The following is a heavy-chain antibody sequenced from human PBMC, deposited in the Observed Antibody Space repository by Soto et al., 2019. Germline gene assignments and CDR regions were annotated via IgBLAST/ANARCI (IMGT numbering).Heavy chain of an antibody. Sequence: PSETLSLTCAVSGGSISSGGYSWSWIRQPPGKGLEWIGYIYHSGSTYYNPSLKSRVTISVDRSKNQFSLKPSSVTAADTAVYYCARVLQSWFDPWGQGTLVTVSS. V-gene: IGHV4-30-2*01. J-gene: IGHJ5*02. CDR3: ARVLQSWFDP. CDR2: IYHSGST. CDR1: GGSISSGGYS. D-gene: IGHD3-16*01.